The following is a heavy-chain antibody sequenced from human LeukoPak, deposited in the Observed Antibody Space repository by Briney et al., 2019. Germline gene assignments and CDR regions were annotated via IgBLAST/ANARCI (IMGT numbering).Heavy chain of an antibody. CDR1: GFTFSSYS. V-gene: IGHV3-21*01. CDR2: ISSSSSYI. D-gene: IGHD7-27*01. J-gene: IGHJ4*02. CDR3: ARVSPGLYYFDY. Sequence: GGSLRLSCAASGFTFSSYSMNWVRQAPGKGLEWVSSISSSSSYIYYADSVRGRFTISRDNAKNSLYLQMNSLRAEDTAVYYCARVSPGLYYFDYWGQGTLVTVSS.